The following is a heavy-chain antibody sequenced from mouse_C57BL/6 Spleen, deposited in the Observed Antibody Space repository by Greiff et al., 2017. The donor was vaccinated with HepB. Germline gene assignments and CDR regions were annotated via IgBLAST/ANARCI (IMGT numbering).Heavy chain of an antibody. J-gene: IGHJ1*03. CDR2: IHPNSGST. D-gene: IGHD1-1*01. CDR3: AKGHYGSSDWYFDV. V-gene: IGHV1-64*01. Sequence: VQLQQPGAELVKPGASVKLSFKASGYTFTSYWMHWVKQRPGQGLEWIGMIHPNSGSTNYNEKFKSKATLTVDKSSSTAYMQLSSLTSEDSAVYYCAKGHYGSSDWYFDVWGTGTTVTVSS. CDR1: GYTFTSYW.